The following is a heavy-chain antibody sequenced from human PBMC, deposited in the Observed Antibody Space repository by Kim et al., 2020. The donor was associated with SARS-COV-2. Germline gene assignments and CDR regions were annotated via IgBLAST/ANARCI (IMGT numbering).Heavy chain of an antibody. D-gene: IGHD2-2*01. Sequence: SETLSLTCTVSGGSISSGGYYWSWIRQHPGKGLEWIGYIYYSGSTYYNPSLKSRVTISVDTSKNPFSLKLSSVTAADTAVYYCARVRIVVVPAAILPLYYFDYWGQGTLVTVSS. V-gene: IGHV4-31*03. CDR2: IYYSGST. CDR3: ARVRIVVVPAAILPLYYFDY. J-gene: IGHJ4*02. CDR1: GGSISSGGYY.